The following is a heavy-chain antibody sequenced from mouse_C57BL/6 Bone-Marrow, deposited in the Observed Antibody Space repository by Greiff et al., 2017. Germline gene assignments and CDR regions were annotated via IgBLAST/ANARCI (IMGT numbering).Heavy chain of an antibody. CDR2: ISYDGSN. CDR1: GYSITSGYY. D-gene: IGHD1-1*01. CDR3: AREGGIYYLWYFDV. V-gene: IGHV3-6*01. J-gene: IGHJ1*03. Sequence: EVQRVESGPGLVKPSQSLSLTCSVTGYSITSGYYWNWIRQFPGNKLEWMGYISYDGSNNYNPSLKNRISITRDTSKNQFFLKLNSVTTEDTATYYCAREGGIYYLWYFDVWGTGTTVTVSS.